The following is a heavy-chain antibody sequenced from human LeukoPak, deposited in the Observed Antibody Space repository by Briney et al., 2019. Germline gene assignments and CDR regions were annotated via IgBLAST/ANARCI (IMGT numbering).Heavy chain of an antibody. D-gene: IGHD5-18*01. J-gene: IGHJ5*02. V-gene: IGHV1-2*02. CDR3: ARDIVMVTYWFDP. CDR1: GYTFTGYY. Sequence: ASVKVSCKASGYTFTGYYMHWVGQAPGQGLEWMGWINPNSGGTNYAQKFQGRVTMTRDTSISTAYMELSRLRSDDTAVYYCARDIVMVTYWFDPWGQGTLVTVSS. CDR2: INPNSGGT.